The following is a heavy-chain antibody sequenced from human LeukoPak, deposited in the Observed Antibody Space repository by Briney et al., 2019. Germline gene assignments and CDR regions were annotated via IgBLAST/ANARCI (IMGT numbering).Heavy chain of an antibody. CDR3: VRHVSSGWDYYNGLDV. CDR2: IYYPEST. D-gene: IGHD6-19*01. CDR1: GGSIGSSGFY. Sequence: SETLSLTCKVSGGSIGSSGFYWGWIRQPPGKELEWIGSIYYPESTHYNPSLESRVTISVDTSKYQVSLTLSSVTATDTAVYYCVRHVSSGWDYYNGLDVWGQGTTVTVSS. V-gene: IGHV4-39*01. J-gene: IGHJ6*02.